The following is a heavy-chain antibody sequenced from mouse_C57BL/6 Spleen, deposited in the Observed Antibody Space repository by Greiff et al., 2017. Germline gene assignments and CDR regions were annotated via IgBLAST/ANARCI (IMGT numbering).Heavy chain of an antibody. D-gene: IGHD4-1*01. CDR2: IYPGSGST. CDR1: GYTFTSYW. V-gene: IGHV1-55*01. J-gene: IGHJ2*01. Sequence: QVQLQQPGAELVKPGASVKMSCKASGYTFTSYWITWVKQRPGQGLEWIGDIYPGSGSTNYNEKFKSKATLTVDTSSSTASMQRSSRTSEDSAVYYCAREGTGTDYWGQGTTLTVSS. CDR3: AREGTGTDY.